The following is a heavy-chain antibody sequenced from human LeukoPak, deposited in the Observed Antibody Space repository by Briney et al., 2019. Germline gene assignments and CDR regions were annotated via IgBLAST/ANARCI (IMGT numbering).Heavy chain of an antibody. J-gene: IGHJ4*02. CDR1: GFTFSDYY. Sequence: GGSLRLSCAASGFTFSDYYMTWIRQAPGKGLECVSYISSSGGTKNYADSVKGRFTISRDNAKNSLYLQMNSLRAEDTAVYYCARELEDGAYSSSWYADYWGQGTLATVSS. CDR2: ISSSGGTK. CDR3: ARELEDGAYSSSWYADY. V-gene: IGHV3-11*01. D-gene: IGHD6-13*01.